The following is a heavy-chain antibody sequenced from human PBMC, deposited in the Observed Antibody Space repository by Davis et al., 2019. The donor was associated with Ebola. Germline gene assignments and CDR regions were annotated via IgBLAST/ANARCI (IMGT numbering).Heavy chain of an antibody. V-gene: IGHV1-2*06. CDR2: INPNNGAT. J-gene: IGHJ4*02. Sequence: AASVKVSCKTSGYTFTDYFLHWVRQAPGQGLEWMGRINPNNGATNYAQRHQDRVTMTRDTSVTTGYLELSRLRSDDTAIYYCALRQIGGYWGQGTQVTVSS. D-gene: IGHD3-16*01. CDR3: ALRQIGGY. CDR1: GYTFTDYF.